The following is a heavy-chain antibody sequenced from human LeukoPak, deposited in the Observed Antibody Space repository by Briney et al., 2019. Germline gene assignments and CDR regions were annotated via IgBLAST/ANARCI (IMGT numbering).Heavy chain of an antibody. Sequence: GGSLRLSCAASGSTFSIYSMNWVRQAPGKGLEWVSSISSSSSFIYYADSVKGRFTISRDNAKNSLYLQMNSLRAEDTAVYYCATQGEHSYDSNRSGYFQHWGQGTLVTVSS. CDR3: ATQGEHSYDSNRSGYFQH. D-gene: IGHD3-22*01. CDR1: GSTFSIYS. CDR2: ISSSSSFI. V-gene: IGHV3-21*01. J-gene: IGHJ1*01.